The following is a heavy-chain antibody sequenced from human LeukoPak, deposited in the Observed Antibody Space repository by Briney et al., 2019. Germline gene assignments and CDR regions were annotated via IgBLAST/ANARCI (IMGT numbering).Heavy chain of an antibody. D-gene: IGHD6-6*01. V-gene: IGHV3-33*01. CDR3: ARDPRADSCSSFLVDYYYYGMDV. CDR1: GFTFSSYG. CDR2: IWYDGSNK. Sequence: GGSLRLSCAASGFTFSSYGMHWVPQAPGKGLEWVAVIWYDGSNKYYADSVKGRFTISRDNSKNTLYLQMNSLRAEDTAVYYCARDPRADSCSSFLVDYYYYGMDVWGQGTTVTVSS. J-gene: IGHJ6*02.